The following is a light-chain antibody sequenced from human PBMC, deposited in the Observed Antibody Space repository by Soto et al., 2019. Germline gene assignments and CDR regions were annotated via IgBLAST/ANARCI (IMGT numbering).Light chain of an antibody. Sequence: EIEMTQSQSSLSASVGDRVTITCRASQSISSYLNWYQQKPGKAPTLLIYSASSLQRGVPANFSGSGSGADFTLTISHFRPEDLATYYCQQTYSAPHTFGQGTNVDIK. V-gene: IGKV1-39*01. CDR2: SAS. J-gene: IGKJ2*01. CDR1: QSISSY. CDR3: QQTYSAPHT.